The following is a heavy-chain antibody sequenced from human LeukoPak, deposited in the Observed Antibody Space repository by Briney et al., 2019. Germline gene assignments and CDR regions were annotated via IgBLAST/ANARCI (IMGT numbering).Heavy chain of an antibody. V-gene: IGHV3-30*04. CDR3: ARVLRGFRSFSDY. Sequence: LPGGSLRLSCAASGFTFSSYAMHWVRQAPGKGLEWVAVISYDGSDKFYADSVKGRFTISRDNSKNTLYLQMNSLRAEDTAVYYCARVLRGFRSFSDYWGQGTLVTVSS. CDR2: ISYDGSDK. D-gene: IGHD5-12*01. J-gene: IGHJ4*02. CDR1: GFTFSSYA.